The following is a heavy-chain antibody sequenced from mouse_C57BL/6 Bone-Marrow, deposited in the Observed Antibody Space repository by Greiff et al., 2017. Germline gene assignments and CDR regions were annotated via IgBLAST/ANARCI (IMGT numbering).Heavy chain of an antibody. D-gene: IGHD1-1*01. CDR2: ISNGGGST. J-gene: IGHJ2*01. CDR1: GFTFSDYY. CDR3: ARLNGNHDY. Sequence: DVHLVESGGGLVQPGGSLKLSCAASGFTFSDYYMYWVRQTPEKRLEWVAYISNGGGSTYYPDTVKGRFTISRDNATNTLYLQMSRLKSEDTAMYYCARLNGNHDYWGQGTTLTVSS. V-gene: IGHV5-12*01.